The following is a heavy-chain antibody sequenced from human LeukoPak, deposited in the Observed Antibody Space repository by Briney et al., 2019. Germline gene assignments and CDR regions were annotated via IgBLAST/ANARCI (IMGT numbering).Heavy chain of an antibody. CDR2: ISNSGGAT. Sequence: GGSLRLSCAASGFTFNNYAMSWVRQAPGKGLEWVSAISNSGGATYYADSVKDRFTISRDNSKNTLFLHMNSLRVEDTAVYYCAKAPPAATKYYYGMDVWGQGTTVTVSS. CDR3: AKAPPAATKYYYGMDV. V-gene: IGHV3-23*01. CDR1: GFTFNNYA. D-gene: IGHD2-2*01. J-gene: IGHJ6*02.